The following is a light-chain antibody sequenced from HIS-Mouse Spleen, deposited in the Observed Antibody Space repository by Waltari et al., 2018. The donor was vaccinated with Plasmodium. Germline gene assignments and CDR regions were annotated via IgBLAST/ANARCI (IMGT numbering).Light chain of an antibody. CDR3: QQYNSYWT. Sequence: DIQMTQSPSTLSASVGDSVTIPCRASQSISSGLAWYQQKPGKAPKLLIYKASSLESGVPSRFSGSGSGTEFTLTISSLQPDDFATYYCQQYNSYWTFGQGTKVEIK. J-gene: IGKJ1*01. CDR2: KAS. CDR1: QSISSG. V-gene: IGKV1-5*03.